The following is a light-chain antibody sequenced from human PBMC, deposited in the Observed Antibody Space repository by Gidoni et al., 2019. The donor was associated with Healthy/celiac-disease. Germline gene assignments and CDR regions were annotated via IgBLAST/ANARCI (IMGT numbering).Light chain of an antibody. J-gene: IGLJ2*01. Sequence: QSVLTQPPSVSGAPGLRVTNSCTGSSSNIGAGYDVHWYQQLPGTAPKLLIYGNSNRHAGVPERFSGTKSGTSDSLGITGLQAEDEADYYCQSYDSSLSGSDVVFGGGTKLTVL. CDR3: QSYDSSLSGSDVV. V-gene: IGLV1-40*01. CDR2: GNS. CDR1: SSNIGAGYD.